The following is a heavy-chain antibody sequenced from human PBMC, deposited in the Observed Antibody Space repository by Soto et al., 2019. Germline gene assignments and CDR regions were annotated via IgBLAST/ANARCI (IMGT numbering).Heavy chain of an antibody. V-gene: IGHV3-15*07. CDR3: TTGASRYYDSSGYWRNYYFDY. CDR1: GFTFSNAW. J-gene: IGHJ4*02. D-gene: IGHD3-22*01. CDR2: IKSKTDGGTT. Sequence: GGSLRLSCAASGFTFSNAWMNWVRQAPGKGLEWVGRIKSKTDGGTTDYAAPVKGRFTISRDDSKNTLYLQMNSLKTEDTAVYYCTTGASRYYDSSGYWRNYYFDYWGQGTLVTVSS.